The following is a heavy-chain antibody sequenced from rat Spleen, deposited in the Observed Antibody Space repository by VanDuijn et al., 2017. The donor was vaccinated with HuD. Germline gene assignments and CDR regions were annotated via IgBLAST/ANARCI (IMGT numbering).Heavy chain of an antibody. J-gene: IGHJ4*01. CDR3: ARHDNIGTTQSFMDA. CDR2: ISYDGSST. D-gene: IGHD1-5*01. CDR1: GFTFSDYN. Sequence: EVQLVESGGGLVQPGRSLKLSCSASGFTFSDYNMAWVRQAPKKGLEWVATISYDGSSTYYRDSVKGRFTISRDNAKSTLYLQMDSLRSEDTATYYCARHDNIGTTQSFMDAWGQGASVTVSS. V-gene: IGHV5-7*01.